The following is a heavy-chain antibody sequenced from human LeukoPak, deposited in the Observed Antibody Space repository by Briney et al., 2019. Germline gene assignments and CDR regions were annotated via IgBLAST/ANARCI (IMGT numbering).Heavy chain of an antibody. V-gene: IGHV3-23*01. CDR2: ISGSGDNT. Sequence: PGGTLRLSCAASGFTFSSYGMSWVRQAPGKGLEWVSGISGSGDNTNYADSVKGRFSISRDNSKNTLYLQMNSLRAEDTAVYYCTRHYIGMVGGSNYYFYMDVWGKGTTVTVSS. J-gene: IGHJ6*03. CDR3: TRHYIGMVGGSNYYFYMDV. CDR1: GFTFSSYG. D-gene: IGHD5-24*01.